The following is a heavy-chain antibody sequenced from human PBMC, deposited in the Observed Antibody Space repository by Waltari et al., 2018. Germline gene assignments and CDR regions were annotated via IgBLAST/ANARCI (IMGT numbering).Heavy chain of an antibody. Sequence: EVQLVESGGDLVQPGGSLRLSCAASGFTFSTFWVHWVRQVPGKGLVWVSRIKCDGSATSYADSVKGRVTISRDNAKNTVYLQMNSLIAEDTAVYHCASDVHSWRYGWFDPWGQGTLVTVSS. CDR3: ASDVHSWRYGWFDP. V-gene: IGHV3-74*01. J-gene: IGHJ5*02. D-gene: IGHD1-26*01. CDR2: IKCDGSAT. CDR1: GFTFSTFW.